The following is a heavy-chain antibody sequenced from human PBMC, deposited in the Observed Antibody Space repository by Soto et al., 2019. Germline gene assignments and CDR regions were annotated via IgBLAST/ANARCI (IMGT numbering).Heavy chain of an antibody. CDR1: GGSISSYY. D-gene: IGHD6-6*01. Sequence: PSETLSLTCTVSGGSISSYYWSWIRQPPGKGLEWIGYIYYSGSTNYNPSLKSRVTISVDTSKNQFSLKLSSVTAADTAVYYCARVIVAARLYHYYGMDVWGQGTTVTVSS. J-gene: IGHJ6*02. CDR3: ARVIVAARLYHYYGMDV. V-gene: IGHV4-59*01. CDR2: IYYSGST.